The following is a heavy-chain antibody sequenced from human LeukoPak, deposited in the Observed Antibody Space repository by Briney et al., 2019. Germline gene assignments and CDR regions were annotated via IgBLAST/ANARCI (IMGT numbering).Heavy chain of an antibody. CDR2: TSSDGDIK. V-gene: IGHV3-30*04. CDR1: GFTFSGYS. Sequence: GGSLRLSCAASGFTFSGYSMHWVRQAPGKGLNWVALTSSDGDIKYYADSVKGRFIISRGNSKNTLYLHMNSLRVEDTAAYYCARDRRSPHSAYDWGHLDSWGQGTLVAVSS. J-gene: IGHJ4*02. D-gene: IGHD5-12*01. CDR3: ARDRRSPHSAYDWGHLDS.